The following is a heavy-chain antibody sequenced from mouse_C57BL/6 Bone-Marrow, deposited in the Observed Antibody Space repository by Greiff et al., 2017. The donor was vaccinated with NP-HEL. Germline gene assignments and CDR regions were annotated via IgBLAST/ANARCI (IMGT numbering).Heavy chain of an antibody. CDR1: GFTFSSYT. CDR2: ISGGGGNT. J-gene: IGHJ1*03. V-gene: IGHV5-9*01. CDR3: ARLRYDYVQLNWYVDV. Sequence: EVQLVESGGGLVKPGGSLKLSCAASGFTFSSYTMSWVRQTPEKRLEWVATISGGGGNTYYPDSVKGRFTISRDNAKNTLYLQMSSLRSEDTALYYCARLRYDYVQLNWYVDVWGTGTTVTVSS. D-gene: IGHD2-4*01.